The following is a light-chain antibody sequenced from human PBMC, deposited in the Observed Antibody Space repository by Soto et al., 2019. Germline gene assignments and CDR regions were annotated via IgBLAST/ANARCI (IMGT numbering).Light chain of an antibody. Sequence: IQLTQSPSSLSASVGDRVTITCRASQGISSYLAWYQQKPEKAPKLLIYAASTLQSGVPSRLSGSGSGTDFTLTISSLQPEDFATYYCQRLNSYPRLTFGGGTKVEIK. V-gene: IGKV1-9*01. CDR3: QRLNSYPRLT. CDR1: QGISSY. CDR2: AAS. J-gene: IGKJ4*01.